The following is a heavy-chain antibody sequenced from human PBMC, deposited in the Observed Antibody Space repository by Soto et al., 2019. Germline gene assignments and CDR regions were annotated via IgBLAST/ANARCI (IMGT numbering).Heavy chain of an antibody. V-gene: IGHV3-66*01. CDR3: AKECGGYCTNAFDL. CDR1: GFTVSSSY. D-gene: IGHD2-21*01. Sequence: VQLVESGGGLVQPGGSLRLSCAASGFTVSSSYMNWVRQAPGKGLEWLSVLYSGAGTYYPDSVKDRFILSRDNSKNTLYLQLNSLRAEDTPIYSCAKECGGYCTNAFDLWGQGTMVTVSP. J-gene: IGHJ3*01. CDR2: LYSGAGT.